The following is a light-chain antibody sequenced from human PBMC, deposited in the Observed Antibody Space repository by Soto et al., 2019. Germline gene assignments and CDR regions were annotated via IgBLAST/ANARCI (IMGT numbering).Light chain of an antibody. Sequence: IQMTQSPSSLSASVGDRVTITCRASQGIRNYLDWFQQKPGKAPKLLIYAASNLQSGVPARFSGSGYGTDFTLTISSLQPEDFATYYCQQSYSTLFTFGPGTKVDIK. CDR1: QGIRNY. CDR2: AAS. CDR3: QQSYSTLFT. V-gene: IGKV1-39*01. J-gene: IGKJ3*01.